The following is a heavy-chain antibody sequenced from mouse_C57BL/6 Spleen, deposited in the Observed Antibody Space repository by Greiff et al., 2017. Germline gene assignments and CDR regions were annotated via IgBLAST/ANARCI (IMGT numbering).Heavy chain of an antibody. V-gene: IGHV14-3*01. CDR3: ASYYSNDPYAMDY. CDR2: IDPANGNT. CDR1: GFNIKNTY. D-gene: IGHD2-5*01. J-gene: IGHJ4*01. Sequence: VQLKESVAELVRPGASVTLSCTASGFNIKNTYMHWVRQGPEQGLEWIGRIDPANGNTKDAPKLQGQATITADTSSNTAYLHLSSLTSEDTAIYYCASYYSNDPYAMDYWGQVTSVTVSS.